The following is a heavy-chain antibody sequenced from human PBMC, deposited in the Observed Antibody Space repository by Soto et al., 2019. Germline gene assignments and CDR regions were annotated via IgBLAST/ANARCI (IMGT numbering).Heavy chain of an antibody. Sequence: GASVKVSCKASGYTFTSYGISWVRQAPGQGLEWMGWISAYNDNTNYAQKLQGRVTMTTDTSTSTAYMELRSLRSDDTAVYYCARDQWMYYGEYYYYGMDVWGQGTTVTVSS. D-gene: IGHD3-10*01. CDR3: ARDQWMYYGEYYYYGMDV. CDR1: GYTFTSYG. V-gene: IGHV1-18*01. CDR2: ISAYNDNT. J-gene: IGHJ6*02.